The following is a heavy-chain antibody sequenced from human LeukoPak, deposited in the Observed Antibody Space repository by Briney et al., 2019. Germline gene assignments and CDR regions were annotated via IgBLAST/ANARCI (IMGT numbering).Heavy chain of an antibody. J-gene: IGHJ3*02. CDR2: IYPGDSDT. V-gene: IGHV5-51*01. D-gene: IGHD3-22*01. CDR3: ARAYDSSGYSPSADAFDI. CDR1: GYSFTSYW. Sequence: GESLKISCKGSGYSFTSYWIAWVRQMPGKGLEWMGIIYPGDSDTRYSPSFQGQVTISADKSISTAYLQWSSLKASDTAMYYCARAYDSSGYSPSADAFDIWGQGTMVTVSS.